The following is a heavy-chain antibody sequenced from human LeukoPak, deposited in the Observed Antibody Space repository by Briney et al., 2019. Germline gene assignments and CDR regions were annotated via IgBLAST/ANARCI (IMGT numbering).Heavy chain of an antibody. CDR2: IYHSGST. V-gene: IGHV4-4*02. D-gene: IGHD3-10*01. CDR3: ARVPSASLGELPDY. J-gene: IGHJ4*02. CDR1: GGSISSSNW. Sequence: PSETLSLTCAVPGGSISSSNWWSWVRQPPGKGLEWIGEIYHSGSTNYNPSLKSRVTISVDKSKNQFSLKLSSVTAADTAVYHCARVPSASLGELPDYWGQGTLVTVSS.